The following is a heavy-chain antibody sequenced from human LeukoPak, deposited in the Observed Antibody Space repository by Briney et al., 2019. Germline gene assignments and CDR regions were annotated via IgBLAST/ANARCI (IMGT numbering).Heavy chain of an antibody. Sequence: GGSLRLSCAASGFTFSLYDMHWVRQATGKSLEWVSGIGTVGDTYYADSVEGRFTISRENAKNSLSLQMDSLRAGDTAVYYCTRDLREGTTSDASDIWGQGTMVTVSS. V-gene: IGHV3-13*01. J-gene: IGHJ3*02. D-gene: IGHD1-7*01. CDR2: IGTVGDT. CDR3: TRDLREGTTSDASDI. CDR1: GFTFSLYD.